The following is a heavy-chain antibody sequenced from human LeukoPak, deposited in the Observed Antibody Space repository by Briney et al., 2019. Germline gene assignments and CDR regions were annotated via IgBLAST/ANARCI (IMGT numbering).Heavy chain of an antibody. J-gene: IGHJ6*02. D-gene: IGHD6-13*01. CDR2: IRSKAYGGTT. CDR3: TRGPTSIAAAGFYYYYGMDV. CDR1: GFTFGDYA. Sequence: PGRSLRLSCTASGFTFGDYAMSWVRQAPGKGLEWVGFIRSKAYGGTTEYAASVKGRFTISRDDSKNIAYLQMNSLKTEDTAVYYCTRGPTSIAAAGFYYYYGMDVWGQGTTVTVSS. V-gene: IGHV3-49*04.